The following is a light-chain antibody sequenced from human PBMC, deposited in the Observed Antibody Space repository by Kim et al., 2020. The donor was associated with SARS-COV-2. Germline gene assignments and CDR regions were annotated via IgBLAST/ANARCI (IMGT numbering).Light chain of an antibody. CDR1: RLGDKY. CDR3: QPRDPSTLVV. CDR2: QDN. Sequence: SYELTQPPSVSVSPGQTASITCSGDRLGDKYACWYQQKPGQSPVVVIYQDNKRPSGIPERFSGSNSGDTDTLPISGTQAMDEADYYCQPRDPSTLVVFG. J-gene: IGLJ2*01. V-gene: IGLV3-1*01.